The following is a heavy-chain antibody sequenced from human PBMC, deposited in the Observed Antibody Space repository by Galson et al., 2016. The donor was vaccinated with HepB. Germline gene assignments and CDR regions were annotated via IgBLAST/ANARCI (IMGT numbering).Heavy chain of an antibody. J-gene: IGHJ6*02. Sequence: SETLSLTCNVYGGSLSNYYWSWIRQPPGKGLEWVEEINDSGRTNYNPSVKSRVTISEDKSQNQFSLNLTSVTAADTGVYYCARGPRPSSFSYDSSGRSRRHYYGMDVWGQGTTVTASS. V-gene: IGHV4-34*01. CDR2: INDSGRT. CDR3: ARGPRPSSFSYDSSGRSRRHYYGMDV. CDR1: GGSLSNYY. D-gene: IGHD3-22*01.